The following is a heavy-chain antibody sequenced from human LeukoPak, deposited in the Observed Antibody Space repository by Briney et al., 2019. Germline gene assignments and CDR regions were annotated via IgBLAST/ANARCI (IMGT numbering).Heavy chain of an antibody. V-gene: IGHV4-59*12. J-gene: IGHJ5*02. Sequence: PSETLSLTCTVSGGSISGYYWSWIRQPPGKGLEWIGYIYYSGSTNYNPSLKSRVTISVDTSKNHYSPKLRHVTAADTAAHHCARGRPPGTPHNRYARCGQGTLVTVSS. D-gene: IGHD6-13*01. CDR3: ARGRPPGTPHNRYAR. CDR2: IYYSGST. CDR1: GGSISGYY.